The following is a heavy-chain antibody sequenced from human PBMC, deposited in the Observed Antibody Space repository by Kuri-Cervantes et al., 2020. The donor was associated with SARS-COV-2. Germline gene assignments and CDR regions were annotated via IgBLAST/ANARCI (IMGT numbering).Heavy chain of an antibody. Sequence: GESLKISCAASGFTFSSYEMSWVRQAPGKGLEWVSYISSSGSTIYYADSVKGRFTISRDNSKNTLYLQMNSLRAEDTAVYYCAKDQFFSSSSSWFGEHYYYGMDVWGQGTTVTVSS. CDR1: GFTFSSYE. V-gene: IGHV3-48*03. D-gene: IGHD3-10*01. CDR3: AKDQFFSSSSSWFGEHYYYGMDV. J-gene: IGHJ6*02. CDR2: ISSSGSTI.